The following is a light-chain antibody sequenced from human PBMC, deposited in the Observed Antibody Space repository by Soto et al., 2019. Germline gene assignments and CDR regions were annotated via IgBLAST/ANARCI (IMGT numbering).Light chain of an antibody. V-gene: IGKV3-20*01. CDR2: GAS. CDR1: QSVSSTS. CDR3: QQYGSSPPIT. Sequence: EIVLTQSPGTLSLSPGERATLSCRASQSVSSTSLAWYQQKPGQAPRVLIYGASSRATGIPERFSGSGSGTDFTLTINRLEPEDFAVYYCQQYGSSPPITFGQGTRLEIK. J-gene: IGKJ5*01.